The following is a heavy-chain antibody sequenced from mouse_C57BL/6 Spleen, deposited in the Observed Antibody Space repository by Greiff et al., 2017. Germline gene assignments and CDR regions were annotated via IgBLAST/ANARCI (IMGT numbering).Heavy chain of an antibody. CDR1: GFTFSSYA. CDR3: ARERSRGYAMDY. J-gene: IGHJ4*01. V-gene: IGHV5-4*01. Sequence: EVKLVESGGGLVKPGGSLKLSCAASGFTFSSYAMSWVRQTPEKRLEWVATISDGGSYTYYPDNVKGRFTISRDNAKNNLYLHMSHLKSEDTAMYYCARERSRGYAMDYWGQGTSVTVSS. D-gene: IGHD1-1*01. CDR2: ISDGGSYT.